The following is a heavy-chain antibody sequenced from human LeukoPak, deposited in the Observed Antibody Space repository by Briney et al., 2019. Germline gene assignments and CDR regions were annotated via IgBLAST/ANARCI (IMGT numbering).Heavy chain of an antibody. V-gene: IGHV3-7*01. D-gene: IGHD3-10*01. Sequence: GGSLRLSCAASGFTFSSYWMSWVRQAPGKGLEWVANIKQDGSEKYYVDSVKGRFTISRDNAKNSLYLQMNSLRAEDTAVYYCAALWFPTIYYMDVWGKGTTVTVSS. CDR1: GFTFSSYW. CDR3: AALWFPTIYYMDV. J-gene: IGHJ6*03. CDR2: IKQDGSEK.